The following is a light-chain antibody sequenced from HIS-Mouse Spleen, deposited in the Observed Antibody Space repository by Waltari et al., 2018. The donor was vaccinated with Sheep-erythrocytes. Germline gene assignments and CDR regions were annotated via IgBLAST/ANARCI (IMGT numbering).Light chain of an antibody. CDR1: SSDVGSYNL. CDR3: CSYAGSSTWV. CDR2: EGS. Sequence: QSALTQPASVSGSPRQSITISCTGTSSDVGSYNLVSWYQQHPGKAPKLMVYEGSKRPSVVSKRFSGSKSGNTASLTISGLQAEDEADYYCCSYAGSSTWVFGGGTKLTVL. V-gene: IGLV2-23*01. J-gene: IGLJ3*02.